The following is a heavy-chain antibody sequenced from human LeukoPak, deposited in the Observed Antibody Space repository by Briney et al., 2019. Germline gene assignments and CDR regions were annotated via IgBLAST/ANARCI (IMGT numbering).Heavy chain of an antibody. V-gene: IGHV4-39*01. CDR3: ARRGYSFTLDV. D-gene: IGHD5-18*01. J-gene: IGHJ6*02. CDR2: IYYSGST. Sequence: SETLSLTCTVSGGSINSYYWGWIRQPPGKGLEWIGSIYYSGSTYYNPSLKSRVTISVDTSKNQFSLKLSSVTAADTAVYYCARRGYSFTLDVWGQGTTVTVSS. CDR1: GGSINSYY.